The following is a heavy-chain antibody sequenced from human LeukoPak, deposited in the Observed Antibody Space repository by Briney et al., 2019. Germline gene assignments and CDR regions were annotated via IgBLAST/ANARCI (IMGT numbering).Heavy chain of an antibody. V-gene: IGHV4-31*03. CDR1: GGSISSGGYY. CDR2: IYYSGST. Sequence: SETLSLTCTVSGGSISSGGYYWSWIRQHPGKGLEWIGYIYYSGSTYYNPSLKSRVTISVDTSKNQFSLKLSSVTAADTAVYYCARESLGDGYSNWYFDLWGRGTLVTVSS. J-gene: IGHJ2*01. CDR3: ARESLGDGYSNWYFDL. D-gene: IGHD5-24*01.